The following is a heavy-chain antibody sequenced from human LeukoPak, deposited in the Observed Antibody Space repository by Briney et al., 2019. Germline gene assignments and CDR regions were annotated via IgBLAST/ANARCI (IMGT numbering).Heavy chain of an antibody. J-gene: IGHJ6*03. V-gene: IGHV4-30-2*01. CDR1: GGSLSSGGYY. CDR2: IYHSGSN. D-gene: IGHD2-21*01. CDR3: AKGGESPRYYYYYMDV. Sequence: PSETLSLTCTVSGGSLSSGGYYWTWIRQPPGKGLEWIGYIYHSGSNYYNPSLKSRVTMSVDRPKNQFSLKLSFVTVADTAVYYCAKGGESPRYYYYYMDVWGKGTTVTVSS.